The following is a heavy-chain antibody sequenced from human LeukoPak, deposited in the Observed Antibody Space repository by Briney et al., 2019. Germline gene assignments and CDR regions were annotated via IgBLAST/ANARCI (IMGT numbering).Heavy chain of an antibody. CDR2: INPTSGAT. CDR1: GYTFTGYY. D-gene: IGHD1/OR15-1a*01. CDR3: AREFRTTTWSFDAFDL. V-gene: IGHV1-2*02. J-gene: IGHJ3*01. Sequence: ASVKVSCKPSGYTFTGYYMHWVRQAPGQGLEWMGWINPTSGATNYAQKFQGRVTMTRDTSNNTSYMELSRLRSDDTAVYYCAREFRTTTWSFDAFDLWGQGTMVTVSS.